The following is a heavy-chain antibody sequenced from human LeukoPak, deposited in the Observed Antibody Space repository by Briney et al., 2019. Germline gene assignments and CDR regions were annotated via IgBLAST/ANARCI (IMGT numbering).Heavy chain of an antibody. J-gene: IGHJ6*03. CDR3: ARRGGSSSGNYYYYYMDV. Sequence: SVKVSCKXSGGTFSSYAISWARQAPGQGLEWMGGIIPIFGTANYAQKFQGRVTITADESTSTAYMELSSLRSEDTAVYYCARRGGSSSGNYYYYYMDVWGKGTTVTVSS. V-gene: IGHV1-69*01. CDR2: IIPIFGTA. D-gene: IGHD6-6*01. CDR1: GGTFSSYA.